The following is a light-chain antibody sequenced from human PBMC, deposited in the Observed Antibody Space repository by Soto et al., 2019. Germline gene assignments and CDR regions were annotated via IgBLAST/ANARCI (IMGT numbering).Light chain of an antibody. CDR1: QSIGRW. J-gene: IGKJ4*01. V-gene: IGKV1-5*01. CDR2: DAS. Sequence: DIQMTQSPSTLSASVGDRVSITCRASQSIGRWLAWYQQKSGKAPKLLIFDASGLESGVPSRFSGSGFGTEFTLTISSLQPEDFATYYCLQHNSYPLTFGGGTKVDIK. CDR3: LQHNSYPLT.